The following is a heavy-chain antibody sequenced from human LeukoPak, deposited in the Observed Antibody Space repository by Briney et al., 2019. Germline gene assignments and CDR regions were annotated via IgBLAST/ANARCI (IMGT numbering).Heavy chain of an antibody. CDR2: MSYDGSNK. D-gene: IGHD6-13*01. CDR1: GFTFSSYG. Sequence: GSLRLSCAASGFTFSSYGMHWVRQAPGKGLEWVAVMSYDGSNKYYADSVKGRFTISRDSSKNTLYLQMNSLRTDDTAVYYCARDRSNSWTFDYWGQGTLVTVSS. J-gene: IGHJ4*02. CDR3: ARDRSNSWTFDY. V-gene: IGHV3-30*03.